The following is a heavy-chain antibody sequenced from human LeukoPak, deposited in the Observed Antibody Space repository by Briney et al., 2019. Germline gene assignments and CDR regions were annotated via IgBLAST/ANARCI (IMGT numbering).Heavy chain of an antibody. D-gene: IGHD3-22*01. Sequence: PSETLSLTCTVSGGSISSYYWSWIRQPPGKGLEWIGYIYYSGSTNYNPPLKSRVTISVDTSKNQFSLKLSSVTAADTAVYYCARLLYDSSGYIYGMDVWGQGTTVTVSS. V-gene: IGHV4-59*08. CDR3: ARLLYDSSGYIYGMDV. CDR1: GGSISSYY. J-gene: IGHJ6*02. CDR2: IYYSGST.